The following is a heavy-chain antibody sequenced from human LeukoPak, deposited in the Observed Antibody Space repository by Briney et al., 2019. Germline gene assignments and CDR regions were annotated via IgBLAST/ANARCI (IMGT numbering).Heavy chain of an antibody. Sequence: SETLSLTCAVYGGSFSGYYWSWIRQPPGKGLEWIGEINHSGSTNYNPSLKSRVTISVDTSKNQFSLKLSSVTAADTAAYYCARACSSTSCQTYYYYGMDVWGQGTTVTVSS. V-gene: IGHV4-34*01. CDR3: ARACSSTSCQTYYYYGMDV. CDR1: GGSFSGYY. J-gene: IGHJ6*02. CDR2: INHSGST. D-gene: IGHD2-2*01.